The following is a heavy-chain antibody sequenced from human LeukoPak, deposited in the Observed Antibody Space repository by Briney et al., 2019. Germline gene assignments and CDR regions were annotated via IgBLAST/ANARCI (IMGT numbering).Heavy chain of an antibody. CDR1: GGSFSGYY. V-gene: IGHV4-34*01. D-gene: IGHD5-12*01. J-gene: IGHJ4*02. CDR3: AQYSGYDFHY. Sequence: PSETLSLTCAVYGGSFSGYYWSWIRQPPGKGLEWIGEINHSGSTNYNPSLKSRVTISVDTSKNQFSLKLSSVTAADTAVYYCAQYSGYDFHYWGQGTLVTVSS. CDR2: INHSGST.